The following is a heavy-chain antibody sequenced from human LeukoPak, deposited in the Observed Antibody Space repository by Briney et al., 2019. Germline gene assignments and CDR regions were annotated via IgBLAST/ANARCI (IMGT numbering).Heavy chain of an antibody. V-gene: IGHV3-49*04. D-gene: IGHD3-10*01. CDR3: SRGQKDPYGPEFDY. J-gene: IGHJ4*02. Sequence: PGQSLRLSCTTSGFIFGDYNMNWVRQAPGEGLQWLGYIRAKIHDGTTDFAASVKGRFTISRDDSKSIAYLQMTSLKSEDTAVYYCSRGQKDPYGPEFDYWGQGTLVTVSS. CDR2: IRAKIHDGTT. CDR1: GFIFGDYN.